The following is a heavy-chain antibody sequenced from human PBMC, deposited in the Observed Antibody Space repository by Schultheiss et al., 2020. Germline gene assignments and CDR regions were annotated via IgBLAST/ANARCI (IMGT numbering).Heavy chain of an antibody. J-gene: IGHJ3*02. CDR2: ISSSGTYI. V-gene: IGHV3-21*01. Sequence: GESLKISCAASGFTFSSYSMNWVRQAPGKGLEWVSSISSSGTYIYYGDSVKGRFTISRDNSKNTLYLQMNSLRAEDTAVYYCAREGGIAAAGAFIDAFDIWGQGTMVTVSS. CDR1: GFTFSSYS. CDR3: AREGGIAAAGAFIDAFDI. D-gene: IGHD6-13*01.